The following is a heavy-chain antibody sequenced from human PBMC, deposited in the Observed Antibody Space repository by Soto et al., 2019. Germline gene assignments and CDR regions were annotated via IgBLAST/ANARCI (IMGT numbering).Heavy chain of an antibody. CDR2: IIPIFGTA. Sequence: SVKVSCKASGGTFSSYAISWVRQAPGQGLEWMGEIIPIFGTANYAQKFQGRVTITADESTSTAYMELSSLRSEDTAVYYCARVRLAVAGDLYYYYGMDVWGQGTTVTVSS. CDR3: ARVRLAVAGDLYYYYGMDV. J-gene: IGHJ6*02. V-gene: IGHV1-69*13. D-gene: IGHD6-19*01. CDR1: GGTFSSYA.